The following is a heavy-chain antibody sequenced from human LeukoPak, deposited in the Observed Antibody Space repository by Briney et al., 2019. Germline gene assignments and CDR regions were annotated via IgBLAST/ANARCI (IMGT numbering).Heavy chain of an antibody. V-gene: IGHV3-23*01. CDR2: IIGSGGTT. D-gene: IGHD4-17*01. CDR3: AKDVYGDYGGLDY. CDR1: GFSFGSFA. J-gene: IGHJ4*02. Sequence: PGGSLRLSCAASGFSFGSFAMSWVRQAPGKGLEWVSGIIGSGGTTFYADSVKGRFTISRDNSKNTLYLQMNSLRAEDTAVYYCAKDVYGDYGGLDYWGQGTLVTVSS.